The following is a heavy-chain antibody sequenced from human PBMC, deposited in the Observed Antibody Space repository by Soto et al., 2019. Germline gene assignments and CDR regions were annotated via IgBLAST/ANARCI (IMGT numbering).Heavy chain of an antibody. CDR2: IFDSGSN. Sequence: PPGKGLEWIGHIFDSGSNYYNPSLTSQLTISVDTSKNQFSLRLSSVTAADTAVFFFQAEDGIRDVRSVSAFLLNRSSDL. D-gene: IGHD3-10*02. J-gene: IGHJ2*01. CDR3: QAEDGIRDVRSVSAFLLNRSSDL. V-gene: IGHV4-30-4*01.